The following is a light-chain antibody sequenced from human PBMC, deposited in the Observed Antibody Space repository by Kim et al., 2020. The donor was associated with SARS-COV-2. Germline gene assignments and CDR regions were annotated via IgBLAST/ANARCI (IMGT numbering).Light chain of an antibody. CDR2: GAS. CDR1: QSVGSN. Sequence: EIVMTQSPATLSVSPGERATLSCRASQSVGSNLAWYQQKPGQVPRLLIYGASTRATGIPARFSGSGSGTEFILTISSLQSEDFAVYYCQQYNSWPRTFGQGTKVDIK. CDR3: QQYNSWPRT. J-gene: IGKJ1*01. V-gene: IGKV3-15*01.